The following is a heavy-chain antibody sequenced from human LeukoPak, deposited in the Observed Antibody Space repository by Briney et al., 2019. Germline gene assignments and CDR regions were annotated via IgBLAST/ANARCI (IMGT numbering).Heavy chain of an antibody. CDR2: IITIFGTA. CDR3: ARGRSGHDSVYY. Sequence: SVKVSCKASGGTFSSYAISWVRQAPGQGLEWMGGIITIFGTANYAQKFQGRVTITADKSTSTAYMELSSLRSEDTAVYYCARGRSGHDSVYYWGQGTLVTVSS. V-gene: IGHV1-69*06. D-gene: IGHD5-12*01. J-gene: IGHJ4*02. CDR1: GGTFSSYA.